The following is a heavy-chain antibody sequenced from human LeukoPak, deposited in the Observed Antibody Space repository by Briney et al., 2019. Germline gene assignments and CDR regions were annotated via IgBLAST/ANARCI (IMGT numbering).Heavy chain of an antibody. CDR2: INHSGST. Sequence: KPSETLSLTCAVYGGSFSGYYWSWIRQPPGKGLEWIGEINHSGSTNYNPSLKSRVTISVDTSKNQFSLKLSSVTAADTAVYYCARGPRITIFGVVISGWFDPWGQGTLVTVSP. CDR3: ARGPRITIFGVVISGWFDP. V-gene: IGHV4-34*01. CDR1: GGSFSGYY. J-gene: IGHJ5*02. D-gene: IGHD3-3*01.